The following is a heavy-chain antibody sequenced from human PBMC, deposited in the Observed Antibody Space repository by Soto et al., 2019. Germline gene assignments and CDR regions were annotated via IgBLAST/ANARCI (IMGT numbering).Heavy chain of an antibody. V-gene: IGHV3-23*01. J-gene: IGHJ4*02. CDR2: ISGSGDST. CDR1: GFTFSSSA. Sequence: GGSLRLSCAASGFTFSSSAMSWVRQAPGKGLEWVSGISGSGDSTYYADSVKGRFTISRDNSKNTLYLQMNSLRAEDTAVYYCSAVETYYFDYWGQGTLVTVSS. CDR3: SAVETYYFDY.